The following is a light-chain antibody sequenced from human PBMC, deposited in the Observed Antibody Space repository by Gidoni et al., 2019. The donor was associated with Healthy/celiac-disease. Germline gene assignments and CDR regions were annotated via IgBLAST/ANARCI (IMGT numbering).Light chain of an antibody. J-gene: IGLJ2*01. CDR1: KVGDKY. V-gene: IGLV3-1*01. CDR2: QDN. CDR3: QTWDSSTAAV. Sequence: SYEVTQPPSVSVSPGQTASITCSGDKVGDKYVCWYQQKPGQSPVLVIYQDNKRPSGIPERFSGSNSGNTATLTISGTQAMDEADYYCQTWDSSTAAVFGGGTKLTVL.